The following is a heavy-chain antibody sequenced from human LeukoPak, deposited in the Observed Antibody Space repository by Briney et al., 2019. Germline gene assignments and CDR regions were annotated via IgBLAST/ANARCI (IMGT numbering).Heavy chain of an antibody. CDR1: GGSISRYY. CDR3: ARAGEAWELQLLDA. D-gene: IGHD1-26*01. CDR2: IYTSGST. Sequence: SETLSLTCTVSGGSISRYYWSWIRQPAGKGLEWIGRIYTSGSTNYNPSLKSRVTMSVDTSKNQFSLKLSSVTAAETAVYYCARAGEAWELQLLDAWGQGSLVTVSS. J-gene: IGHJ4*02. V-gene: IGHV4-4*07.